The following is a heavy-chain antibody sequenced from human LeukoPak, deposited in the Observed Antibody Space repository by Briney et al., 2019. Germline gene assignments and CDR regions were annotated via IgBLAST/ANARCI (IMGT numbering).Heavy chain of an antibody. CDR3: AREASQDAFDI. CDR2: ISSNGSTI. J-gene: IGHJ3*02. Sequence: GGSLRLSCAASGFTFSDYYMSWIRQAPGKGLEWVSYISSNGSTIYYADSVKGRFTISRDNAKNSLYLQMNSLRAEDTAVYYCAREASQDAFDIWGQGTMVTVSS. V-gene: IGHV3-11*04. D-gene: IGHD6-6*01. CDR1: GFTFSDYY.